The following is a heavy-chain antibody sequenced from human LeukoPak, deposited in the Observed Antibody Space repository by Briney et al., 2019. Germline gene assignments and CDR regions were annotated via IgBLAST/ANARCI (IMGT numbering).Heavy chain of an antibody. CDR3: AKYGDIVVVPAAPFDY. CDR2: ISDPGGST. J-gene: IGHJ4*02. V-gene: IGHV3-23*01. CDR1: GFTFSSYA. D-gene: IGHD2-2*01. Sequence: GGSLRLSCAASGFTFSSYAMYWVRQAPGKGLEWVSAISDPGGSTYYADSVKGRFTISRDNSKNTLYLQMNSLTAEDTAVYYCAKYGDIVVVPAAPFDYWGQGTLVTVSS.